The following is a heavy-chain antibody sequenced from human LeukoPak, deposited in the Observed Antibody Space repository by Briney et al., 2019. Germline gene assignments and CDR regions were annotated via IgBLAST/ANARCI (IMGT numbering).Heavy chain of an antibody. CDR3: TTDDGDSVDN. CDR2: IISKTDRGTT. Sequence: PGVYLRLPCAASGFTFSNAWMSWVRQAPGKGLEWVGRIISKTDRGTTDYAAPVKGRFTISRDDSKCTLYVQMNSLKTEDTAVYYCTTDDGDSVDNWGQGTLVTVS. J-gene: IGHJ4*02. CDR1: GFTFSNAW. D-gene: IGHD4-17*01. V-gene: IGHV3-15*01.